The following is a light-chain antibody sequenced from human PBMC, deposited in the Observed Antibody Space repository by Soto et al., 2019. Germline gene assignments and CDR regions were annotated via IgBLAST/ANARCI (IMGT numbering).Light chain of an antibody. CDR2: WAS. V-gene: IGKV4-1*01. CDR3: QQYYSTPLT. Sequence: DFVMTQSPDSLAVSLGERATINCKSSQSVLYSSNDKNYLAWYQQKPGQPPKLLIYWASTRESGVPDGFTGSGSWTDFTLTIRSLQADDVAVYYCQQYYSTPLTFGGGTKVEI. CDR1: QSVLYSSNDKNY. J-gene: IGKJ4*01.